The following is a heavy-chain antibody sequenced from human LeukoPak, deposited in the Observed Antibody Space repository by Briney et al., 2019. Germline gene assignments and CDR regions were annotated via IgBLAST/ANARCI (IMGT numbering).Heavy chain of an antibody. Sequence: ETLSLTCTVSGGSISSSSYFWGWIRQPPGKGLEWIGSIFYSGSTYYNPSLNSRVTISIDTSKNQFSLRLSSVTAADTAVYYCARQMNTVTADYWGQGTLVTVSS. CDR1: GGSISSSSYF. CDR2: IFYSGST. CDR3: ARQMNTVTADY. D-gene: IGHD4-17*01. V-gene: IGHV4-39*01. J-gene: IGHJ4*02.